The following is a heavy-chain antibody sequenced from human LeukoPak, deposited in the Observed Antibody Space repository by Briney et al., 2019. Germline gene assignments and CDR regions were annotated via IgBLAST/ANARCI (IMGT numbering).Heavy chain of an antibody. V-gene: IGHV4-30-2*01. Sequence: SETLSLTCAASGGSISSGGYSWSWIRQPPGKGLEWIGYIYHSGSTYYNPSLKSRVTISVDRSKNQFSLKLSSVTAADTAVYYCARDQGGYSGYDSYYFDYWGQGTLVTVSS. CDR2: IYHSGST. CDR1: GGSISSGGYS. CDR3: ARDQGGYSGYDSYYFDY. J-gene: IGHJ4*02. D-gene: IGHD5-12*01.